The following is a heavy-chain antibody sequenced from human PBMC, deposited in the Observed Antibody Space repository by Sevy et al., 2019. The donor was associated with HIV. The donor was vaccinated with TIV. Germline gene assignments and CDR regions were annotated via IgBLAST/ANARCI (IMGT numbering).Heavy chain of an antibody. CDR1: GFTFSDYY. D-gene: IGHD2-2*01. Sequence: GGSLRLSCAASGFTFSDYYMSWIRQAPGKGLEWVSYISSSSSYTNYADSVKGRFTISRDNAKNSLYLQMNSLRAEDTAVYYCARVGGCSSTSCFAYWFDPWGQGTLVTVSS. V-gene: IGHV3-11*05. CDR3: ARVGGCSSTSCFAYWFDP. CDR2: ISSSSSYT. J-gene: IGHJ5*02.